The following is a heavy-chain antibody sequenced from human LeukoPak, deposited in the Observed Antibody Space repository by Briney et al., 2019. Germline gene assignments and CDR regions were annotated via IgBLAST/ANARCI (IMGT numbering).Heavy chain of an antibody. D-gene: IGHD1/OR15-1a*01. J-gene: IGHJ3*02. V-gene: IGHV3-30*18. Sequence: SGGSLRLSCAASGFTFTTYGMHWVRQAPGKGLEWVAVISHGGSNRYYADSVKGRFTISRDNSKNTLYLQMNSLRAEDTAVYYCAKDPYGGVNNNGDAFDIWGQGTMVTVSS. CDR1: GFTFTTYG. CDR3: AKDPYGGVNNNGDAFDI. CDR2: ISHGGSNR.